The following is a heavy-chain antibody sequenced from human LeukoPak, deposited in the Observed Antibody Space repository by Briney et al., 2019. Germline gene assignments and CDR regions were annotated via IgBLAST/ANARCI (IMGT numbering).Heavy chain of an antibody. CDR3: AKDSGWQLLRAEYFQH. J-gene: IGHJ1*01. D-gene: IGHD2-15*01. CDR2: ISEDGRST. V-gene: IGHV3-43*02. Sequence: GGSLRLSCAASGFTFDNYAIHWVRQAPGKGLEWVSLISEDGRSTYYADSVKGRFTISRDNSKNSLYTQMRSLRTEDTALYYCAKDSGWQLLRAEYFQHWGQGTLVTVSS. CDR1: GFTFDNYA.